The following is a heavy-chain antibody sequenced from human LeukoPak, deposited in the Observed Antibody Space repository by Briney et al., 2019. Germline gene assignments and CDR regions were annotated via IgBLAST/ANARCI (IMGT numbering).Heavy chain of an antibody. CDR3: ARDGFWGVATAGYFDY. Sequence: PGRSLRLSCAASGFTFSSYAMHWVRQAPANGLGLVAVISYDGSNKYYADSVKGRFTLSRDNSKNTLYLQMNSLRAEDTAVYYCARDGFWGVATAGYFDYWGQGTLVTVSS. J-gene: IGHJ4*02. CDR2: ISYDGSNK. CDR1: GFTFSSYA. V-gene: IGHV3-30*04. D-gene: IGHD5-12*01.